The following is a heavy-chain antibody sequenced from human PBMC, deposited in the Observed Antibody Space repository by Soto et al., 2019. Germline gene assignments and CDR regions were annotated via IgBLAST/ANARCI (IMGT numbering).Heavy chain of an antibody. Sequence: SETLSLTCTVSGGSISSYYWSWIRQPPGKGLEWIGYIYYSGSTNYNPSLKSRVTISVDTSKNQFSLKLSSVTAADTAVYYCARDKTSTPILFPKGYYYYYMDVWGKGTTVTVSS. CDR1: GGSISSYY. V-gene: IGHV4-59*12. CDR2: IYYSGST. J-gene: IGHJ6*03. CDR3: ARDKTSTPILFPKGYYYYYMDV.